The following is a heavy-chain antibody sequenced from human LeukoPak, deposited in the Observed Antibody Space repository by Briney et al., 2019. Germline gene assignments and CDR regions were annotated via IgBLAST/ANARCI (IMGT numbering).Heavy chain of an antibody. D-gene: IGHD3-3*01. CDR2: IGRGGDPI. CDR1: GFSFSDYY. J-gene: IGHJ4*02. CDR3: ARASYDFWSGTQYYFDY. V-gene: IGHV3-11*01. Sequence: GGSLRLSCAASGFSFSDYYMSWIRQAPGKGLEWLSYIGRGGDPIYYADSVKGRFTISRDNAKNSLYLQMNSLRAEDTAVYYCARASYDFWSGTQYYFDYWGQGTLVTVSS.